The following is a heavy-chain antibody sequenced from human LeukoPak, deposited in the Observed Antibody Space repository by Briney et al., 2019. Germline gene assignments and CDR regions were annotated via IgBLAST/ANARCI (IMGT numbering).Heavy chain of an antibody. CDR2: IYHSGST. V-gene: IGHV4-4*02. D-gene: IGHD3-22*01. Sequence: SETLSLTCAVSGGSISSSNWWSWVRQPPGKGLEWIGEIYHSGSTNYNPSLKSRVTISVDKSKNQFSLKLSSATAADTAVYYCARDAGTYYYDSSGSPTDAFDIWGQGTMVTVSS. CDR3: ARDAGTYYYDSSGSPTDAFDI. J-gene: IGHJ3*02. CDR1: GGSISSSNW.